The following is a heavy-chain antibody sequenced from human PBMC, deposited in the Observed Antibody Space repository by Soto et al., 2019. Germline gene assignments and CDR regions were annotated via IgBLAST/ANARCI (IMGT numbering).Heavy chain of an antibody. CDR3: ASSRMAGYHSLAY. CDR1: GFTFSSYS. J-gene: IGHJ4*02. V-gene: IGHV3-21*01. D-gene: IGHD6-19*01. CDR2: ISSSSSYI. Sequence: EVQLVESGGGLVKPGGSLRLSCAASGFTFSSYSMNWVRQAPGKGLEWVSSISSSSSYIYYADSVKGRFTNSRDNAKNSLYLQMNSLRAEATAVYYCASSRMAGYHSLAYWGQGNLFVVSS.